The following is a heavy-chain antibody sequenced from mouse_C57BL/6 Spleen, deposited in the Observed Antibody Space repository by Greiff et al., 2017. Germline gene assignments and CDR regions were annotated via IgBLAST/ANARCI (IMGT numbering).Heavy chain of an antibody. Sequence: DVMLVESGGGLVKPGGSLKLSCAASGFTFSSYAMSWVRQTPEQRLEWVATISDGGSSTYYPANVKGRFPISIDNAKYNLYLQMSHLKSEDTAIYYCARDLTEGDYWGKGTTLTVSS. J-gene: IGHJ2*01. CDR1: GFTFSSYA. V-gene: IGHV5-4*01. D-gene: IGHD4-1*01. CDR2: ISDGGSST. CDR3: ARDLTEGDY.